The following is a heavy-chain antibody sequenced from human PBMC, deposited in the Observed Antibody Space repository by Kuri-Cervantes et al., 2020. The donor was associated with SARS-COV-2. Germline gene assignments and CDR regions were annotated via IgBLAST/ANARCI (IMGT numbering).Heavy chain of an antibody. Sequence: GGSLRLPCGASGFTLSSYGMHWVRQAPGKGLEGVAFIRYDGSNKYYADSVKGRFTISRDNSKNTLYLQMNSLRAEDTAVYYCAKAGGTIPPTADYWGQGTLVTVSS. CDR1: GFTLSSYG. CDR2: IRYDGSNK. CDR3: AKAGGTIPPTADY. D-gene: IGHD3-9*01. V-gene: IGHV3-30*02. J-gene: IGHJ4*02.